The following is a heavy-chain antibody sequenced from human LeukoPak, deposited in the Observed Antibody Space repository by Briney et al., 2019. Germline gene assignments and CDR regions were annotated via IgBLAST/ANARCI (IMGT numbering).Heavy chain of an antibody. J-gene: IGHJ4*02. Sequence: SETLSLTCTVSGGSISSSSYYWGWIRQPPGKGLEWIGRIYYSGSTYYNPSLKSRVTISVDTSKNQFSLKLSSVTAADTAVYYCASPLEYISSSVGYWGQGTLVTVSS. CDR1: GGSISSSSYY. CDR3: ASPLEYISSSVGY. D-gene: IGHD6-6*01. CDR2: IYYSGST. V-gene: IGHV4-39*01.